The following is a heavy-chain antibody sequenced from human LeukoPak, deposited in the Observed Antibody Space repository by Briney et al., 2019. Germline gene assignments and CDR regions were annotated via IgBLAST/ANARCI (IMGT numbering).Heavy chain of an antibody. V-gene: IGHV1-18*01. D-gene: IGHD6-19*01. Sequence: ASVKVSCKASGYTFTSYGICWVRQAPGQGLEWMGWISAYNGNTNYAQKLQGRVTMTTDTSTSTAYMELRSLRSDDTAVYYCARDLPYSSPRIYNWFDPWGQGTLVTVSS. CDR3: ARDLPYSSPRIYNWFDP. CDR1: GYTFTSYG. J-gene: IGHJ5*02. CDR2: ISAYNGNT.